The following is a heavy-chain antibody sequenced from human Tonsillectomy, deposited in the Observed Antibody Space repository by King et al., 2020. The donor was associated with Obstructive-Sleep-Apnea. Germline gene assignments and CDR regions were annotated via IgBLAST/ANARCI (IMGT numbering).Heavy chain of an antibody. J-gene: IGHJ4*02. D-gene: IGHD5-12*01. CDR3: ARGGYDWAY. CDR2: INAGNGNT. V-gene: IGHV1-3*01. CDR1: GYTFTTYT. Sequence: VQLVQSGAEVKKPGASVKVSCKASGYTFTTYTMHWVRQAPGQRLEWMGWINAGNGNTKYSQNFQGRVTITRDTSASIVYMELSSLRSEETSVYYCARGGYDWAYWGQGTLVTVSS.